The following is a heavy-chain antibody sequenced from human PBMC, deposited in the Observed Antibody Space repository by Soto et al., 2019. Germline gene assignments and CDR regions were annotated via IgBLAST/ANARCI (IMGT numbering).Heavy chain of an antibody. CDR2: IWHDGSNK. V-gene: IGHV3-33*01. CDR1: GFTFSSYG. J-gene: IGHJ4*02. CDR3: ARVEGYSYGYFFDY. Sequence: QVQLVESGGGVVQPGRSLRLSCAASGFTFSSYGMHWVRQAPGKGLEWVAVIWHDGSNKYYADSVKGRFTISRDNSKNTLYLQMNSLRAEDTAVYYCARVEGYSYGYFFDYWGQGTLVTVSS. D-gene: IGHD5-18*01.